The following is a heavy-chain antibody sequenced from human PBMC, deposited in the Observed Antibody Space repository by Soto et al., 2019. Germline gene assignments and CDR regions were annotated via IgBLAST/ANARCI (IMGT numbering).Heavy chain of an antibody. CDR3: ARNTPAIVGRYFDY. CDR2: IYYSGST. D-gene: IGHD2-21*01. V-gene: IGHV4-61*01. Sequence: SETLSLTCTVSGGSVSSGSYYWSWIRQPPGKGLEWIGYIYYSGSTNYNPSLKSRVTISVDTSKNQFSLKLSSVTAADTAVYYCARNTPAIVGRYFDYWGQGTLVTVSS. J-gene: IGHJ4*02. CDR1: GGSVSSGSYY.